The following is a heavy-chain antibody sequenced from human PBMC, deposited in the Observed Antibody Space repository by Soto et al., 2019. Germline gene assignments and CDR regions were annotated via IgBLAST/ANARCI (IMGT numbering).Heavy chain of an antibody. CDR1: GASISSGGYY. D-gene: IGHD6-19*01. Sequence: QVQLQESGPGLVKPSQTLSLTCTVSGASISSGGYYWNWIRQHPGEGLEWVGYIYYSGSTYYNPSLTSRVTLSVDTSKNEFSLKLSSVTAADTAVYYCARDGRGRGIAVAGRFWYFDLWGRGTLVTVSS. J-gene: IGHJ2*01. CDR3: ARDGRGRGIAVAGRFWYFDL. V-gene: IGHV4-31*03. CDR2: IYYSGST.